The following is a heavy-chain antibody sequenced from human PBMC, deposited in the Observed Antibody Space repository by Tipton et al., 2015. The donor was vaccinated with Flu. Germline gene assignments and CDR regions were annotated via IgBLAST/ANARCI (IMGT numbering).Heavy chain of an antibody. Sequence: SLRLSCVVSGFTLSTYEMHWLRQTTGKGLEGVSTIGAAGDTHYLDSVKGRFTISRESARNSLYLQLNNLRAGDTAIYYCAREEYQLPQRWFDPWGQGTLVTVSS. CDR1: GFTLSTYE. CDR2: IGAAGDT. CDR3: AREEYQLPQRWFDP. V-gene: IGHV3-13*01. D-gene: IGHD1-1*01. J-gene: IGHJ5*02.